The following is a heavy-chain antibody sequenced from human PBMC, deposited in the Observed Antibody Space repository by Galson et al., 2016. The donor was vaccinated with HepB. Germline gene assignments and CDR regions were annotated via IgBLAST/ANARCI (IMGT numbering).Heavy chain of an antibody. J-gene: IGHJ5*02. V-gene: IGHV5-51*01. CDR2: IYPGDSYT. D-gene: IGHD1-26*01. Sequence: QSGAEVKKPGESLKISCKASGYNFSSDWIGWVRQMSGKGLEWVGIIYPGDSYTTYSPSFQGQVTISAEKSIRTAYLQWRSLKASDTAMYYCARRQVMVGSRDWFDPWGQGTLVTVSS. CDR1: GYNFSSDW. CDR3: ARRQVMVGSRDWFDP.